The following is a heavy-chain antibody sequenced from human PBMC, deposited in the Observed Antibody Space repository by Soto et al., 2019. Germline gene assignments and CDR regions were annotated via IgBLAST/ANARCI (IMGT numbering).Heavy chain of an antibody. Sequence: GGSLRLSCTGSGFAFSSHPMSWVRQAPERGLEWVSGISDGGDLTYNADSVRGRFTISRDNSKNTLFLQMNSLRVEDTAVYYCARRAFGSSRSFDLWGQGTMVTVSS. D-gene: IGHD6-6*01. V-gene: IGHV3-23*01. CDR2: ISDGGDLT. CDR3: ARRAFGSSRSFDL. J-gene: IGHJ3*01. CDR1: GFAFSSHP.